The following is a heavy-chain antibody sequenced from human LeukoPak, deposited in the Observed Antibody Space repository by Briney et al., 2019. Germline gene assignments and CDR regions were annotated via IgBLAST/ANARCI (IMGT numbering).Heavy chain of an antibody. CDR2: IGGGGDDT. Sequence: GGSLRLSCAASAFTFSEYAMNWVRQAPGKGLEWVSHIGGGGDDTEYADSVKGHSTVSRDNSKNMMYLQMNSLRAEDTAVYYCVKDAVERNGVFDSFDIWGQGAMVIVSS. CDR3: VKDAVERNGVFDSFDI. CDR1: AFTFSEYA. J-gene: IGHJ3*02. D-gene: IGHD2-8*01. V-gene: IGHV3-23*01.